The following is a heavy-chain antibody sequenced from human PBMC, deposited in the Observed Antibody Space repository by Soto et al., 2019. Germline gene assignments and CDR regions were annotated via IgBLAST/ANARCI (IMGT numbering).Heavy chain of an antibody. D-gene: IGHD1-26*01. CDR3: ARGRRVGTDQSNFDY. Sequence: QVQLVQSGAEVKKPGASVKVSCKASGYTFTSYAMHWVRQAPGQRLEWMGWINAGNGNTKYSQKFQGRVTITRDTAASKGYRGLSTQRSKNTAVDYSARGRRVGTDQSNFDYWGQGTLVTVS. V-gene: IGHV1-3*01. CDR1: GYTFTSYA. CDR2: INAGNGNT. J-gene: IGHJ4*02.